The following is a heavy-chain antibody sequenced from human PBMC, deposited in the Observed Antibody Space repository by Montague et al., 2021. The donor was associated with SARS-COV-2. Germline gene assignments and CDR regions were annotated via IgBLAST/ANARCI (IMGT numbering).Heavy chain of an antibody. CDR3: ARRTWGDSGVFDI. D-gene: IGHD2-21*02. V-gene: IGHV4-4*02. Sequence: SETLSLTCVVSGGSISSGNGWSWVRQPPGKGLEWIGESIIVGAPATKYNPSLKSRVTISADKSKNQFSLRVTSVTAADTAVYYCARRTWGDSGVFDIWGRGTKVIVSS. J-gene: IGHJ3*02. CDR2: SIIVGAP. CDR1: GGSISSGNG.